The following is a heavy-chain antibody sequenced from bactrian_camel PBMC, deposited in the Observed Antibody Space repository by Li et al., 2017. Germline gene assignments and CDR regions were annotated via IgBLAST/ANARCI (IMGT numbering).Heavy chain of an antibody. CDR3: AADWTRSGRGDVCYNLQYIY. J-gene: IGHJ4*01. D-gene: IGHD2*01. CDR1: SSAC. Sequence: HVQLVESGGGSVQAGGSLRLSCTYSSSACMAWFRQAPGKEREGVAGIDSNGFTTYAGSVKGRFTISKDNAKNTLYLQMDSLKPEDTAMYYCAADWTRSGRGDVCYNLQYIYWGQGTQVTVS. V-gene: IGHV3S53*01. CDR2: IDSNGFT.